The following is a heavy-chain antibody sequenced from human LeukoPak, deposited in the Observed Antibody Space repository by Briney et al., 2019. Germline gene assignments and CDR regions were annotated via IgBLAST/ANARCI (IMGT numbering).Heavy chain of an antibody. Sequence: SETLSLTCAVYGGSFSGYYWSWIRQPPGKGLEWIGEINHSGSTNYNPSLKSRVTISVDTSKNQFSLKLSSVTAADTAVYYCARHGDDLNYCSSPSCYTDGLPIYYYYGMDVWGQGTTVTVSS. J-gene: IGHJ6*02. CDR3: ARHGDDLNYCSSPSCYTDGLPIYYYYGMDV. CDR1: GGSFSGYY. CDR2: INHSGST. D-gene: IGHD2-2*02. V-gene: IGHV4-34*01.